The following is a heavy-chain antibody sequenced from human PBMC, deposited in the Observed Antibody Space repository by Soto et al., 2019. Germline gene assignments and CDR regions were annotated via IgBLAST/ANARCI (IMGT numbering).Heavy chain of an antibody. CDR2: INPSGGST. CDR1: GYTFTSYY. CDR3: ATGGCSGGSCYEKAFDI. J-gene: IGHJ3*02. Sequence: QVQLVQSGAEVKKPGASVKVSCKASGYTFTSYYMHWVRQAPGQGLEWMGIINPSGGSTSYAQKFQGRVTMTRDTSTSTVYMELSSLRSEDTAVYYCATGGCSGGSCYEKAFDIWGQGTMVTVSS. V-gene: IGHV1-46*01. D-gene: IGHD2-15*01.